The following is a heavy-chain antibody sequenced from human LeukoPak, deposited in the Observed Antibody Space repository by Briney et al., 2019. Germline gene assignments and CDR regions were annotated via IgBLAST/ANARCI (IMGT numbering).Heavy chain of an antibody. J-gene: IGHJ4*02. Sequence: GGSLRLSCAASGFTFSSYGMHWVRQAPGKGLEWVAFIRYDGSNKYYADSVKGRFTISRDNSKNTLYLQMNSLRAEDTAVYYCAKDLRLRFLEWLLDYWGQGTLVTVSS. CDR1: GFTFSSYG. V-gene: IGHV3-30*02. CDR3: AKDLRLRFLEWLLDY. CDR2: IRYDGSNK. D-gene: IGHD3-3*01.